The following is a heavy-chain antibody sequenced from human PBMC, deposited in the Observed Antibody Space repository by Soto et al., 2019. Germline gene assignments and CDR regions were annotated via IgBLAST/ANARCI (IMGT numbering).Heavy chain of an antibody. D-gene: IGHD3-10*01. V-gene: IGHV3-66*01. CDR3: ARDTSVRESFDAFDI. CDR2: IYSGGST. Sequence: GGSLRLSCAASGFTFSCNYMSWVHQAPGKGLEWVSVIYSGGSTYYADSVKGRFTISRDNSKNTLYLQMNSLRAEDTAVYYCARDTSVRESFDAFDIWGQGTMVTVSS. CDR1: GFTFSCNY. J-gene: IGHJ3*02.